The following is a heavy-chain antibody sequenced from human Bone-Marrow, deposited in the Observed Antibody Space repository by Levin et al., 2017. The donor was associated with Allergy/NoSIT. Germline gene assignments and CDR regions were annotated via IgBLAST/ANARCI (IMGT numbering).Heavy chain of an antibody. J-gene: IGHJ4*02. CDR3: AKYIATTVVTPGY. Sequence: GGSLRLSCAASGFTFSSFGLHWVRQAPGKGLEWVALIAYDGSITYYTDSVKGRFTISRDNSKNTLYLQMNSLRAEDTAIYYCAKYIATTVVTPGYWGQGTLVTVSS. CDR1: GFTFSSFG. D-gene: IGHD4-23*01. CDR2: IAYDGSIT. V-gene: IGHV3-30*18.